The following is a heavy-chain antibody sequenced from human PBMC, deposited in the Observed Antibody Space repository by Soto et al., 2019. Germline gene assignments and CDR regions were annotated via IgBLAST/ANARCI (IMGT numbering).Heavy chain of an antibody. V-gene: IGHV1-69*06. CDR1: GGTFSSYT. J-gene: IGHJ6*02. CDR3: ARGHPQGGMDV. CDR2: VIPFLDTA. Sequence: VQLVQSGAEVTKPGSSVKVSCKASGGTFSSYTINWVRQAPGQGLEWMGGVIPFLDTANYAQNFQGRVTITADKSTNTAFMELGSLRSEDTAVYYCARGHPQGGMDVWGQGTTVTVSS.